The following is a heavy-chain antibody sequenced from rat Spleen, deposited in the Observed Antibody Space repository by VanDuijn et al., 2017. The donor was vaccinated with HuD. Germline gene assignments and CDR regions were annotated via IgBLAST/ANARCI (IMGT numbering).Heavy chain of an antibody. Sequence: EVQLVESGGGQVQPGRSLKLSCVASGFTFNNYWMTWIRQAPGKGLEWVASITNAAGKVYYPDSVKGRFTISRDNAKSTLYLQLDSLRSEDTATYYCTTDTFYDGTYYPGGFDYWGQGVMVTVSS. J-gene: IGHJ2*01. CDR1: GFTFNNYW. D-gene: IGHD1-12*02. V-gene: IGHV5-31*01. CDR2: ITNAAGKV. CDR3: TTDTFYDGTYYPGGFDY.